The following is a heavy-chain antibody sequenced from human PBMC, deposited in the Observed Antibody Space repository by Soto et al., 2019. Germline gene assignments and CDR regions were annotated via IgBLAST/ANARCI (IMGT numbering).Heavy chain of an antibody. D-gene: IGHD2-21*02. CDR1: GGSINNNF. CDR2: VYYDGHT. CDR3: ARDLWGYCGADCYPLDV. V-gene: IGHV4-59*01. Sequence: LTCTVSGGSINNNFWGWIRQPPGKGLEWIGYVYYDGHTDYNPSLESRVTIAVDTSKNQFSLKLNSVTAADTAVYYCARDLWGYCGADCYPLDVWGQGTTVTVSS. J-gene: IGHJ6*02.